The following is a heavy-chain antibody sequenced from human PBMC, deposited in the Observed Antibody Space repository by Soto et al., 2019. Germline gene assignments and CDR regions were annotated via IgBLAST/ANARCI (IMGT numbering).Heavy chain of an antibody. Sequence: SETLSLTCAVYGGSFSGYYWSWIRQPPGKGLEWIGEINHSGSTNYNPSLKSRVTISVDTSQNQFSLKLSSVTAADTAVYYCARVYDFWSGYSSNNRYYYYYGMDVWGQGTTVTVSS. V-gene: IGHV4-34*01. CDR3: ARVYDFWSGYSSNNRYYYYYGMDV. CDR2: INHSGST. J-gene: IGHJ6*02. CDR1: GGSFSGYY. D-gene: IGHD3-3*01.